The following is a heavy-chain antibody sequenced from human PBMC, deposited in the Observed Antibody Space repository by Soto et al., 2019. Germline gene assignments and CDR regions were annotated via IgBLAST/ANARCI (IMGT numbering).Heavy chain of an antibody. V-gene: IGHV1-18*01. J-gene: IGHJ4*02. CDR3: ARGGPDSSGYRDPFDY. CDR2: ISAYNGNT. CDR1: GYTFTSYG. D-gene: IGHD3-22*01. Sequence: ASVKVSCKASGYTFTSYGISWVRQAPGQGREGMGWISAYNGNTNYAKKLHGRVTMPTDTSPSTAYMALRSLRSDDPALYYCARGGPDSSGYRDPFDYWGQGTLVTSPQ.